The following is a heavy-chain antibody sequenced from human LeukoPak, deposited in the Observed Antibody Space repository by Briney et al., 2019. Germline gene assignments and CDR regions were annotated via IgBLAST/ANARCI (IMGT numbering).Heavy chain of an antibody. CDR3: ITISGGMVY. CDR1: GFTFSTYW. D-gene: IGHD3-3*01. V-gene: IGHV3-74*01. CDR2: IYGDGSSP. J-gene: IGHJ4*02. Sequence: GGSLRLSCAASGFTFSTYWMHWVRQAPGRGLVWVSRIYGDGSSPSYADSVKGRFTIFRDNAKNTLYLQMNSLRAEGMAVYYCITISGGMVYWGQGTLVTVSS.